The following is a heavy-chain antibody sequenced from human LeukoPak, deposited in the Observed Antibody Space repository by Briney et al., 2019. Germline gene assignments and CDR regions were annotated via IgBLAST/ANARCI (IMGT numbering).Heavy chain of an antibody. D-gene: IGHD3-22*01. CDR3: ARDSDFDSSGYYPYYYYYYKMDV. CDR1: GFTFSDYY. Sequence: PGGSLRLSCAASGFTFSDYYMSWIRQAPGKGLEWVSYISSSSSYTNYADSVKGRFTISRDNAKNSLYLQMNSLRAEDTAVYYCARDSDFDSSGYYPYYYYYYKMDVWGQGTTVTVSS. V-gene: IGHV3-11*06. J-gene: IGHJ6*02. CDR2: ISSSSSYT.